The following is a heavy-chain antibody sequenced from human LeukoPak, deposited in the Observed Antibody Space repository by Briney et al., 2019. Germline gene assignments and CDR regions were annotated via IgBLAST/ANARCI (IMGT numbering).Heavy chain of an antibody. CDR2: ISGDGGST. Sequence: QPGGSLRLSCAASGFTFDDYAMHWARQAPGKGLEWVSLISGDGGSTYYADSVKGRFTISRDNSKNSLYLQMNSLRTEDTALYYCAKSGDSSGLDAFDIWGQGTMVTVSS. J-gene: IGHJ3*02. D-gene: IGHD3-22*01. CDR1: GFTFDDYA. CDR3: AKSGDSSGLDAFDI. V-gene: IGHV3-43*02.